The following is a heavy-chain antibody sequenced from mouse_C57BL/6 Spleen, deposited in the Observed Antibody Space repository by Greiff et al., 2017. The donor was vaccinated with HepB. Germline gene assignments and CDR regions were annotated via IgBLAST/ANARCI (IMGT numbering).Heavy chain of an antibody. D-gene: IGHD1-1*01. CDR2: ISSGGSYT. CDR3: ARQWADYYGSSYDWYFDV. V-gene: IGHV5-6*01. Sequence: EVQVVESGGDLVKPGGSLKLSCAASGFTFSSYGMSWVRQTPDKRLEWVATISSGGSYTYYPDSVKGRFTISRDNAKNTLYLQMSSLKSEDTAMYYCARQWADYYGSSYDWYFDVWGTGTTVTVSS. J-gene: IGHJ1*03. CDR1: GFTFSSYG.